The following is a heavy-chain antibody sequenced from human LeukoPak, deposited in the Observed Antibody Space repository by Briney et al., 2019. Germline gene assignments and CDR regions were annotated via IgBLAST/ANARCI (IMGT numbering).Heavy chain of an antibody. D-gene: IGHD3-10*01. CDR3: ARDVRRGGSFDY. J-gene: IGHJ4*02. Sequence: ASVKVSCKASGYTFTSYGISWVRQAPGQGLEWMGWVSACNGNTNYAQKLQGRVTMTTDTSTSTAYMELRSLRSDDTAVYYCARDVRRGGSFDYWGQGTLVTVSS. CDR1: GYTFTSYG. V-gene: IGHV1-18*01. CDR2: VSACNGNT.